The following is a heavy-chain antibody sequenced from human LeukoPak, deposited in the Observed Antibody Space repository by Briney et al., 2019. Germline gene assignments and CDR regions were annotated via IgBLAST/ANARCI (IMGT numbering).Heavy chain of an antibody. CDR3: AKGTGIAAAGGFDY. Sequence: GGSMRLSCAASGFNFDDFAMHWVRQAPGKGLEWVSGISWNSGSIGYADSVKGRFTISRDNAKNSLYLQMNSLRAEDMALYYCAKGTGIAAAGGFDYWGQGTLVTVSS. CDR1: GFNFDDFA. D-gene: IGHD6-13*01. CDR2: ISWNSGSI. V-gene: IGHV3-9*03. J-gene: IGHJ4*02.